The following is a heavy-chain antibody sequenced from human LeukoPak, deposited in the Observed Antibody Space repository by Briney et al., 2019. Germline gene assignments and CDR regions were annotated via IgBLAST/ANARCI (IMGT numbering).Heavy chain of an antibody. CDR2: ISSRGSSI. D-gene: IGHD6-19*01. J-gene: IGHJ4*02. CDR3: ARTYNSGWYFDY. CDR1: GFTLSSFN. V-gene: IGHV3-48*02. Sequence: SGGSLRLSCVTSGFTLSSFNMNWVRQAPGKGLEWVSYISSRGSSIYYADSVKGRFTISRDNAKNSLYLQMDSLRDDDTAVYYCARTYNSGWYFDYWGQGTLVTVSS.